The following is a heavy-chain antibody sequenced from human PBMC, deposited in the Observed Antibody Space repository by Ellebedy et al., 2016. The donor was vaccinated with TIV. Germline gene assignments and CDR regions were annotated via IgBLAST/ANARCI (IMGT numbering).Heavy chain of an antibody. D-gene: IGHD2-2*01. J-gene: IGHJ4*02. Sequence: PGGSLRFSCAASGFIFDNYGMHWVRQAPGKGLEWVAGIWYDGSNKYYVDSVKGRFTISRDNSKNTVYLQMNSLTAEDTAVYYCARARDSSTWYYEFWGQGTLVTVSS. CDR2: IWYDGSNK. V-gene: IGHV3-33*01. CDR1: GFIFDNYG. CDR3: ARARDSSTWYYEF.